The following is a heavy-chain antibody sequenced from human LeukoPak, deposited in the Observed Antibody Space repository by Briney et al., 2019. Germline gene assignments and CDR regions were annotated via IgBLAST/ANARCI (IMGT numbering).Heavy chain of an antibody. CDR1: GYTFSSSG. Sequence: ASVKVSCKASGYTFSSSGISWVRQAPGQGLEWMGWISAYNGNTNYAQKLQGRVTMTTDTSTSTAYMELRSLTSDDTAVYYCTSSGSGNYYNPLDYWGQGTLVTVCS. D-gene: IGHD3-10*01. J-gene: IGHJ4*02. V-gene: IGHV1-18*01. CDR2: ISAYNGNT. CDR3: TSSGSGNYYNPLDY.